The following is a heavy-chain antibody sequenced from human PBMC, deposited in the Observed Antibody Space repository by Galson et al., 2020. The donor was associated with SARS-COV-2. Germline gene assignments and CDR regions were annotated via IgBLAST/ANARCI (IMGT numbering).Heavy chain of an antibody. CDR2: IWYDGSNK. Sequence: RGSLRLSCAASGFTFSSYGMHWVRQAPGKGLEWVAVIWYDGSNKYYADSVKGRFTISRDNSKNTLYLQMNSLRAEDTAVYYCAKDIPFGVVVPAAIDAFDIWGQGTMVTVSS. V-gene: IGHV3-33*06. CDR3: AKDIPFGVVVPAAIDAFDI. D-gene: IGHD2-2*02. CDR1: GFTFSSYG. J-gene: IGHJ3*02.